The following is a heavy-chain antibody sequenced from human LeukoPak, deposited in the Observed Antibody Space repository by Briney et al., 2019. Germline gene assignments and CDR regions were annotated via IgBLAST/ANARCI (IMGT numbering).Heavy chain of an antibody. CDR2: INRDGSST. CDR1: GFTFSSYW. J-gene: IGHJ3*02. D-gene: IGHD3-22*01. V-gene: IGHV3-74*01. Sequence: GGSLRLSCAASGFTFSSYWMHWVRQTPGKGLVWVSRINRDGSSTIYADSVKGRFTISRDNAKNTLYLQMNSLRAEDTAVYYCARVGYYDGSGWGQYAFDIWGQGTMVTVSS. CDR3: ARVGYYDGSGWGQYAFDI.